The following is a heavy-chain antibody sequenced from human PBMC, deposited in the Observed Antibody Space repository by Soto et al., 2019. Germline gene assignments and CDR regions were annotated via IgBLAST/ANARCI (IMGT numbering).Heavy chain of an antibody. V-gene: IGHV2-5*02. CDR3: AHCTLHDYGDYDPGTSHIFDS. Sequence: QITLKESGPSPVKPTQTLTVTCTFSGFSLSNSGVGVAWIRQPPVMALEWLALIYGDNDKRYSPSLKTRLTITKDTSKNQVVLTMTHMDPVDTATYYCAHCTLHDYGDYDPGTSHIFDSWGQGTLVTVSS. D-gene: IGHD4-17*01. CDR1: GFSLSNSGVG. CDR2: IYGDNDK. J-gene: IGHJ4*02.